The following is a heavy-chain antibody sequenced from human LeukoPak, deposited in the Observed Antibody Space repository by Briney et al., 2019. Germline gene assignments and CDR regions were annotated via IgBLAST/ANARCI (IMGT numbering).Heavy chain of an antibody. CDR2: IWYDGSNK. CDR3: ATENSGSYYGYFDS. Sequence: GGSLRLSCAASGFTFSGYGMHCGRQAPGKGREWVAVIWYDGSNKYYADSVKGRFTISRDNSKNTLYLQMNSLRADDTAVYYCATENSGSYYGYFDSWGQGTLVTVSS. CDR1: GFTFSGYG. J-gene: IGHJ4*03. V-gene: IGHV3-33*01. D-gene: IGHD1-26*01.